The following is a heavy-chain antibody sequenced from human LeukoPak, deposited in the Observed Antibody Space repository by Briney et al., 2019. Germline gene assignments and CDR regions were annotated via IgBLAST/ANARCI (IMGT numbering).Heavy chain of an antibody. Sequence: GGSLRLSCAASGFTFSSYSMNWVRQAPGKGLEWVAVISYDGSNKYYADSVKGRFTISRDNSKNTLYLQMNSLRAEDTAVYYCAKDSTSGVVDYWGQGTLVTVSS. D-gene: IGHD2-8*01. CDR3: AKDSTSGVVDY. CDR2: ISYDGSNK. V-gene: IGHV3-30*18. CDR1: GFTFSSYS. J-gene: IGHJ4*02.